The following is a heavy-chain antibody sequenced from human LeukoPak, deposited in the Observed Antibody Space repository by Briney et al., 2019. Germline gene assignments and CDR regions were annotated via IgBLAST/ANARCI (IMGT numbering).Heavy chain of an antibody. D-gene: IGHD6-13*01. J-gene: IGHJ4*02. CDR3: AKSFGPVIAAAGTGAD. Sequence: QPGGSLRLSCAASGFTFSSYAMSWVRQAPGKGLEWVSIISGSGSSTDYADSVKGRFTISRDNSKNTLYLQMNSLRAEDTAVYYCAKSFGPVIAAAGTGADWGQGTLVTVSS. V-gene: IGHV3-23*01. CDR1: GFTFSSYA. CDR2: ISGSGSST.